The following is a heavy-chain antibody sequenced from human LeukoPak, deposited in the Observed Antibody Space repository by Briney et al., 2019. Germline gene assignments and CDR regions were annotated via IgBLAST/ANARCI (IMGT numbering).Heavy chain of an antibody. Sequence: ASETLSLTCTVSGGSIDKGGYFWSWIRQHPGEGLEWIGYIFYSGSTYYNPSLMSRLTISIDTSKDQFSLRLSSVTAADTAVYYCARSGVPEIDYWGQGTLVTVSS. D-gene: IGHD1-26*01. CDR3: ARSGVPEIDY. V-gene: IGHV4-31*03. J-gene: IGHJ4*02. CDR2: IFYSGST. CDR1: GGSIDKGGYF.